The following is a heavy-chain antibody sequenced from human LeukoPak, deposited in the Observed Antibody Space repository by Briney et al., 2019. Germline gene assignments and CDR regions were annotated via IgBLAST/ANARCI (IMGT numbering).Heavy chain of an antibody. CDR2: IYYSGST. CDR1: GGSISSYY. J-gene: IGHJ5*02. D-gene: IGHD3-22*01. V-gene: IGHV4-59*01. Sequence: SETLSLTCTVSGGSISSYYWSWIRQPPGKGLEWIGYIYYSGSTNYNPSLKSRVTISVDTSKNQFSLKLSSVTAADTAVYYCARDCGYYYGRSWFDPWGQGTLVTVSS. CDR3: ARDCGYYYGRSWFDP.